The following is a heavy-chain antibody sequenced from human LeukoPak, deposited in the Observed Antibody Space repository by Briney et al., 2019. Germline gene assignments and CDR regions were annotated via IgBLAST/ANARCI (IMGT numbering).Heavy chain of an antibody. CDR1: EFTFSSYA. Sequence: GGSLRLSCAASEFTFSSYAMSWVRQAPGKGLEWVSAISSSGGSTYYADSVKGRFTISRDNSKNTLYLQMNSLRAEDTAVYYCAKDPKSPYGMDVWGQGTTVTVSS. V-gene: IGHV3-23*01. J-gene: IGHJ6*02. CDR2: ISSSGGST. CDR3: AKDPKSPYGMDV.